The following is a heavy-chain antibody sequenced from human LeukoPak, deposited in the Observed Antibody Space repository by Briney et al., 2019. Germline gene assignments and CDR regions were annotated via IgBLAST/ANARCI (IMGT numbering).Heavy chain of an antibody. V-gene: IGHV3-23*01. J-gene: IGHJ6*03. Sequence: PGGSLRLSCAASGFTFSSYGMSWVRQAPGKGLEWVSAISGSGGSTYYADSVKGRFTISRDNSKNTLYLQMNSLRAEDTAVYYCAKAGDYGGVDYYYYYYMDVWGEGTTVTVSS. D-gene: IGHD4-23*01. CDR3: AKAGDYGGVDYYYYYYMDV. CDR2: ISGSGGST. CDR1: GFTFSSYG.